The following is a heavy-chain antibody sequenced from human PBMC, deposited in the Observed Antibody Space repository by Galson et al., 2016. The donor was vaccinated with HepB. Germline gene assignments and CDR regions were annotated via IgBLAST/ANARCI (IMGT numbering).Heavy chain of an antibody. Sequence: SLRLSCAASGFSFSDHYMDWVRQAPGKGLEWVGRTRNKANGYTREYAASVKGRFTISRDDSKNSLYLQMNRLRSEDTAVYYCVRAAYCSGGSCYHAFDYWGQGTLATVSS. J-gene: IGHJ4*02. CDR2: TRNKANGYTR. V-gene: IGHV3-72*01. CDR1: GFSFSDHY. D-gene: IGHD2-15*01. CDR3: VRAAYCSGGSCYHAFDY.